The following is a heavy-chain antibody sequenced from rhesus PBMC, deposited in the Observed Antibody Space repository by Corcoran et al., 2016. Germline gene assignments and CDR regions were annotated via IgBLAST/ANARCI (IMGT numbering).Heavy chain of an antibody. CDR1: GFSFSDYY. Sequence: EVQLVESGGGLAKPGGSLRLSCAASGFSFSDYYMYWVRQAPGKGLEWVSRISNGGGSPWYADSVKGRFTISRKNAKNTLYLQMDSLRAEDTAVYYCARDGVYSKGTYYVDYWGQGVLVTVSS. V-gene: IGHV3-59*01. J-gene: IGHJ4*01. CDR2: ISNGGGSP. CDR3: ARDGVYSKGTYYVDY. D-gene: IGHD4-23*01.